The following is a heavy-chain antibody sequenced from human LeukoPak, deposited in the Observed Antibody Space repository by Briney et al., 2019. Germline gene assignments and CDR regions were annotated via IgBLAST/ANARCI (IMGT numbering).Heavy chain of an antibody. CDR2: IRYDGSSK. D-gene: IGHD3-3*01. J-gene: IGHJ4*02. CDR1: GFTFSSYG. CDR3: AKDHDDFPVSGY. Sequence: PGGSLRLSCGASGFTFSSYGMHWVRQASGKGLVWVAFIRYDGSSKYYADSVKGRFTISRDNSKNTLYLQMNSLRAEDTAVYYCAKDHDDFPVSGYWGQGTLVTVSS. V-gene: IGHV3-30*02.